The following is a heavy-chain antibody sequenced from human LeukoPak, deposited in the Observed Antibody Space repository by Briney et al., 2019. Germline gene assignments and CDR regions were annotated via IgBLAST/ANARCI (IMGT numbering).Heavy chain of an antibody. D-gene: IGHD2-15*01. J-gene: IGHJ5*02. CDR2: IYYSGST. CDR1: GGSISSSSYY. Sequence: PSETLSLTCTVSGGSISSSSYYWGWIRQPPGKGLEWIGSIYYSGSTYYNPSLKSRVTISVDTSKNQFSLKLSSMTAADTAVYYCARFLVVVAATLKKWFDPWGQGTLVTVSS. V-gene: IGHV4-39*01. CDR3: ARFLVVVAATLKKWFDP.